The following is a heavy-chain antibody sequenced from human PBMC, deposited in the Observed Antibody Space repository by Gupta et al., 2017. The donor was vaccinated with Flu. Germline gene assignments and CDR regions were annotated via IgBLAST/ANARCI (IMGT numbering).Heavy chain of an antibody. CDR2: IWYDGSNK. CDR3: ARAAPTQQQRVLDEQLDY. D-gene: IGHD6-13*01. Sequence: QVKLVESGGGVVQPGRSLSLPCAASGFPFSSYGMRWVSQAPGKGLEWVAVIWYDGSNKYYAESGKGRVTISRDNSKKTLDRQMDILRAEETAVYDCARAAPTQQQRVLDEQLDYWGQGTLVTVSS. V-gene: IGHV3-33*01. J-gene: IGHJ4*02. CDR1: GFPFSSYG.